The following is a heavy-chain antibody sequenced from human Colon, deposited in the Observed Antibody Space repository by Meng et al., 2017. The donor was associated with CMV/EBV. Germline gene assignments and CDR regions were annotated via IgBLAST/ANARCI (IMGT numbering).Heavy chain of an antibody. Sequence: GSLRLSCSVSGVSISLYYWSWIRQSPGTGLEWIGHIYHNGITNYNPSLKSRVTISVDTSKNQHSLKLSSVTAADTAVYYCARDNSLRRFDYWGQGMLVTVSS. J-gene: IGHJ4*02. V-gene: IGHV4-59*01. CDR2: IYHNGIT. D-gene: IGHD2/OR15-2a*01. CDR1: GVSISLYY. CDR3: ARDNSLRRFDY.